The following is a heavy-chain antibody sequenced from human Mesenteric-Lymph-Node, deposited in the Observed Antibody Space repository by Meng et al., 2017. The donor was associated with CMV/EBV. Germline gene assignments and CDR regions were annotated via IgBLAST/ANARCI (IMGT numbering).Heavy chain of an antibody. V-gene: IGHV1-2*02. CDR2: IHPNGGGT. CDR1: GDTFTGYY. J-gene: IGHJ3*01. D-gene: IGHD1-26*01. Sequence: ASVKVSCKASGDTFTGYYVHWVRQAPGQGLEWMGWIHPNGGGTKYAQKFQGSVTMTRDTSISTAYMELSRLRSADTAMYYCVRVSGSYLGAFDVWGQGAMVTVSS. CDR3: VRVSGSYLGAFDV.